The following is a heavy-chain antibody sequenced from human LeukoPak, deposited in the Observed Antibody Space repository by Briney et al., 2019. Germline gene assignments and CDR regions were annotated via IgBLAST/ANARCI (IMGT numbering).Heavy chain of an antibody. J-gene: IGHJ3*02. V-gene: IGHV1-69*13. D-gene: IGHD2-15*01. CDR1: GGTFSSYA. CDR3: AKSPDIVVVIAAPGAFDI. Sequence: SVKVSCKASGGTFSSYAISWVRQAPGQGLEWMGGIIPVFGTANYAQKFQGRVTITADESTSTAYMQLSSLRSEDTAMYYCAKSPDIVVVIAAPGAFDIWGQGTMVSVSS. CDR2: IIPVFGTA.